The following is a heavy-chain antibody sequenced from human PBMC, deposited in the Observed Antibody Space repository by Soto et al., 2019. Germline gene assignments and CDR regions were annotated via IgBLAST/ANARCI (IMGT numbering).Heavy chain of an antibody. V-gene: IGHV3-23*01. J-gene: IGHJ2*01. Sequence: EVQLLESGGGLVQPGGSLRLSCVASGFSFSDRAMAWVRQAPGKGLEWVSDISSDGGGTFYADSVKGRFTISRDNVKKTVHLQMNRLRDEDTATYYCAKRRGQQLENWQFDAWGRGSLVSVAS. D-gene: IGHD1-1*01. CDR2: ISSDGGGT. CDR3: AKRRGQQLENWQFDA. CDR1: GFSFSDRA.